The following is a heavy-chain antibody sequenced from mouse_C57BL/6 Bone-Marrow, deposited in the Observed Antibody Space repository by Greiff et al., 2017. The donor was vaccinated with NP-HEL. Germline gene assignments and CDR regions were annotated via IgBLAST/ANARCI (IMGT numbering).Heavy chain of an antibody. Sequence: QVQLQQPGAELVRPGSSVKLSCKASGYTFTSYWMDWVKQRPGQGLEWIGNIYPSDSETHYNQKFKDKATLTVDKSSSTAYMQLSSLTSEDSAVYYCARRDTTVVATGYFDVWGTGTTVTVSS. D-gene: IGHD1-1*01. J-gene: IGHJ1*03. CDR1: GYTFTSYW. CDR2: IYPSDSET. V-gene: IGHV1-61*01. CDR3: ARRDTTVVATGYFDV.